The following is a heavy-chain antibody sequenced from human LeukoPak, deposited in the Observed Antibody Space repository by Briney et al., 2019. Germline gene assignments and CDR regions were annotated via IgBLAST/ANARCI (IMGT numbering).Heavy chain of an antibody. CDR1: GFSLSTSGMC. CDR3: ARNYYDSSGNYFYFDY. D-gene: IGHD3-22*01. Sequence: ESGPALVKPTQTLTLTCTFSGFSLSTSGMCVSWIRQPPGKALEWLARIDWDDDKYYSTSLKTRLTISKDTSKNQVVLTMTNMDPVDTATYYCARNYYDSSGNYFYFDYWGQGTLVTVSS. V-gene: IGHV2-70*11. J-gene: IGHJ4*02. CDR2: IDWDDDK.